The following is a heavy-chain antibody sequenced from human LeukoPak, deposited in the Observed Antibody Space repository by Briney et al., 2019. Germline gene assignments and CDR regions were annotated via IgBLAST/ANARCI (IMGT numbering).Heavy chain of an antibody. J-gene: IGHJ4*02. V-gene: IGHV4-61*01. CDR2: INHSGST. Sequence: PSETLSLTCTVSGGSVSSGSYYWSWIRQPPGKGLEWIGEINHSGSTNYNPSLKSRVTISVDTSKNQFSLKLSSVTAADTAVYYCARVEDVFDYWGQGTLVTVPS. CDR1: GGSVSSGSYY. CDR3: ARVEDVFDY.